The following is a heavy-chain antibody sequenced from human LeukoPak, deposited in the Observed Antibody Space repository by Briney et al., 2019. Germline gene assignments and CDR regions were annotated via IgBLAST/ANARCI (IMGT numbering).Heavy chain of an antibody. V-gene: IGHV1-69*01. D-gene: IGHD3-9*01. CDR1: GGTFSSYA. CDR3: ARLLRYFDWAYGMDV. Sequence: GDSLTLSCTASGGTFSSYAISWVRQAPGQGLEWMGEIIPIFGTANYAQKFQGRVTITADESTSTAYMELSSLRSEDTAVYYCARLLRYFDWAYGMDVWGKGTTLSVSS. J-gene: IGHJ6*04. CDR2: IIPIFGTA.